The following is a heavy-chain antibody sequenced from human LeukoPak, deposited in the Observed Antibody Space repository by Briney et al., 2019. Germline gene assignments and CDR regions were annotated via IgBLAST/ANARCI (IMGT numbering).Heavy chain of an antibody. J-gene: IGHJ4*02. D-gene: IGHD5-18*01. Sequence: ASVKVSCKASGYTFTGYYMHWVRQAPGQRLEWMGWINAGNGNTKYSQKFQGRVTITRDTSASTAYMELSSLRSEDTAVYYCAYRGYSYGYQIDYWGQGTLVTVSS. CDR3: AYRGYSYGYQIDY. CDR1: GYTFTGYY. CDR2: INAGNGNT. V-gene: IGHV1-3*01.